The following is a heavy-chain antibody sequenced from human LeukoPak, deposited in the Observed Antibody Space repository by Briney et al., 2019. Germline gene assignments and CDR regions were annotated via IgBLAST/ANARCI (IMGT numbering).Heavy chain of an antibody. CDR2: ISTSSSYT. CDR1: GFTFSDYY. V-gene: IGHV3-11*06. D-gene: IGHD6-19*01. J-gene: IGHJ6*04. CDR3: ARVRRRGWGMDV. Sequence: GGSLRLSCAASGFTFSDYYMNWIRQAPGKGLEWVSYISTSSSYTNYADSVKGRFTISRDNAKNSLYLQMNSLKAEDTAVDYCARVRRRGWGMDVGGKENTVTVSS.